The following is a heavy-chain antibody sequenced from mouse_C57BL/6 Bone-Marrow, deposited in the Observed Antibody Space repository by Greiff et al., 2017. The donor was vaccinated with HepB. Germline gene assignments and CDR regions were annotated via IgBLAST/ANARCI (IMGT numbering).Heavy chain of an antibody. CDR3: ASILSSPFAMDY. V-gene: IGHV1-39*01. Sequence: VQLKESGPELVKPGASVKISCKASGYSFTDYNMNWVKQSNGKSLEWIGVINPNYGTTSYNQKFKGKATLTVDQSSSTAYMQLNSLTSEDSAVYYCASILSSPFAMDYWGQGTSVTVSS. CDR2: INPNYGTT. CDR1: GYSFTDYN. J-gene: IGHJ4*01. D-gene: IGHD1-1*01.